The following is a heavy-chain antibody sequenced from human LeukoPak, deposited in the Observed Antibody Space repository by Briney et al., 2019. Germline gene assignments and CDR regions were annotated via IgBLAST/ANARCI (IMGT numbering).Heavy chain of an antibody. CDR1: GFTFSSYA. CDR2: ISGSGGST. D-gene: IGHD2-15*01. CDR3: AKHSDCSGSTCYKFDY. J-gene: IGHJ4*02. V-gene: IGHV3-23*01. Sequence: GGSLRLSCAASGFTFSSYAMSWVRQAPGKGLEWVSFISGSGGSTNYADSVKGRFTISRDNSKNTVYLQTNTLRAEDTALYYCAKHSDCSGSTCYKFDYWGQGSLVTASS.